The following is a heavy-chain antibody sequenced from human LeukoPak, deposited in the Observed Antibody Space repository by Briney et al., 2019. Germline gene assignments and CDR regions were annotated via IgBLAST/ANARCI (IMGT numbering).Heavy chain of an antibody. D-gene: IGHD3-10*01. CDR2: IYYSGST. CDR1: GGSISSYY. Sequence: TAETLSLTCTVSGGSISSYYWSWIRQLPGKGLEWIGYIYYSGSTNYNPSLKSRVTISVDTSKNQFSLKLSSVTAADTAVYYCARDSINYYGSGSYNWFDPWGQGTLVTVSS. J-gene: IGHJ5*02. V-gene: IGHV4-59*12. CDR3: ARDSINYYGSGSYNWFDP.